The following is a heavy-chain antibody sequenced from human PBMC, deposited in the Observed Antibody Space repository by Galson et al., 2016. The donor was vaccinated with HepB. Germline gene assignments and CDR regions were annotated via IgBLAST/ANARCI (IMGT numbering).Heavy chain of an antibody. D-gene: IGHD5-24*01. V-gene: IGHV3-21*06. CDR3: ARLGAGAMPTNFERDYYYGMDF. CDR1: GFTFTTYS. J-gene: IGHJ6*02. Sequence: SLRLSCAVSGFTFTTYSMSWVRQVPGKGLEWVPSISSRSSYIYYADSVKGRFTIPKDNARHSPYLEINSLRAEDTALYYCARLGAGAMPTNFERDYYYGMDFWGQGTTVTVSS. CDR2: ISSRSSYI.